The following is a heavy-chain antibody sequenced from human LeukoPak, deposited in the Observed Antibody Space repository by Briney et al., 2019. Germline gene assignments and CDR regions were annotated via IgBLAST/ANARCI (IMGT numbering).Heavy chain of an antibody. J-gene: IGHJ4*02. V-gene: IGHV3-21*01. CDR1: GFTFSSYS. Sequence: GGSLRLSCAASGFTFSSYSMNWVRQAPGKGLEWVSSISSSSSYIYYADSVKGRFTISRDNAKSSLYLQMNSLRAEDTAVYYCARANRAVAGSFDYWGQGTLVTVSS. D-gene: IGHD6-19*01. CDR3: ARANRAVAGSFDY. CDR2: ISSSSSYI.